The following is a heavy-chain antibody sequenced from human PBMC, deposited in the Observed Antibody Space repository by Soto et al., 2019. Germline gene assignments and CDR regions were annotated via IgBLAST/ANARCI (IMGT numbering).Heavy chain of an antibody. Sequence: GGSLRLSCAASGFTFSNAWMNWVRQAPGKGLEWVGRIKSKTDGGTTDYAAPVKGRFTISRDDSKNTPYLQMNSLKTEDTAVYYCTPRMRFYYYDPVSWGQGTLVTVSS. CDR2: IKSKTDGGTT. D-gene: IGHD3-22*01. V-gene: IGHV3-15*07. CDR1: GFTFSNAW. J-gene: IGHJ4*02. CDR3: TPRMRFYYYDPVS.